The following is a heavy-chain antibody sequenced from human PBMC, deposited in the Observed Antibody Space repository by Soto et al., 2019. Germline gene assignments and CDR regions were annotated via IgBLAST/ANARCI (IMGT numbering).Heavy chain of an antibody. CDR3: AKVRSFGFDYYYGMDV. J-gene: IGHJ6*02. D-gene: IGHD3-10*01. CDR1: GFTFDYYA. V-gene: IGHV3-43D*04. CDR2: ISWDGGST. Sequence: GGSLRLSCAASGFTFDYYAMHWVRQAPGKGLEWVSLISWDGGSTYYADSVKGRFTISRDNSKNSLYLQMNSLRAEDTALYYCAKVRSFGFDYYYGMDVWGQGTTVTVSS.